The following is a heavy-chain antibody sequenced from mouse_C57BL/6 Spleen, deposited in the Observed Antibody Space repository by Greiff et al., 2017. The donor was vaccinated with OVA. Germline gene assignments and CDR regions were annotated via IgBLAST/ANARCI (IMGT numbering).Heavy chain of an antibody. Sequence: EVKLMESGPGLVKPSQSLSLTCSVTGYSITSGYYWNWIRQFPGNKLEWMGYISYDGSNNYNPSLKNRISITRDTSKNQFFLKLNSVTTEDTATYYCAKDYYGSSPWWFDVWGTGTTVTVSS. CDR2: ISYDGSN. V-gene: IGHV3-6*01. J-gene: IGHJ1*03. D-gene: IGHD1-1*01. CDR1: GYSITSGYY. CDR3: AKDYYGSSPWWFDV.